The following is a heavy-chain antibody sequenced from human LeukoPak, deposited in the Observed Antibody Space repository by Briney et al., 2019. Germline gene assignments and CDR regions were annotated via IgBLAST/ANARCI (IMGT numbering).Heavy chain of an antibody. J-gene: IGHJ4*02. CDR3: ARDSLYGGFDY. Sequence: GGSLRLSCAASGFTFDDYGMSWVRQAPGKGLEWVSYISSSSSTIYYADSMKGRFTISRDNAKNSLYLQMNSLRAEDTAVYYCARDSLYGGFDYWGQGTLVTVSS. V-gene: IGHV3-48*04. CDR1: GFTFDDYG. D-gene: IGHD4-23*01. CDR2: ISSSSSTI.